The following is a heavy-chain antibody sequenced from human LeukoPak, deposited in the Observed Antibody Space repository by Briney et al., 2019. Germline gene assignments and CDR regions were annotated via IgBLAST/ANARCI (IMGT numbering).Heavy chain of an antibody. CDR3: ARPDCDSGSCYWKY. J-gene: IGHJ4*02. D-gene: IGHD2-2*01. CDR2: IYYSGST. Sequence: SETLSLTCTVSGGSISSSSYYWGWIRQPPGKGLEWIGSIYYSGSTYYNPSLKSRVTISVDTPNNQFSLKLTSVIAADTAVYYCARPDCDSGSCYWKYWGQGTLVTVSS. CDR1: GGSISSSSYY. V-gene: IGHV4-39*01.